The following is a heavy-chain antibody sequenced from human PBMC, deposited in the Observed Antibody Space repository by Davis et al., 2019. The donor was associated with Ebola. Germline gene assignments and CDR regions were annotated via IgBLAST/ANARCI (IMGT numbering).Heavy chain of an antibody. D-gene: IGHD2-2*01. V-gene: IGHV1-18*01. CDR3: ARAGRPYCSSTSCYGTFDY. Sequence: ASVKVSCKASGYTFTSYGISWVRQSPGQGLEWMGWISAYNGNTNYAQKLQGRVTMTTDTSTSTAYMELRILRSDDTAVYYCARAGRPYCSSTSCYGTFDYWGQGTLVTVSS. CDR2: ISAYNGNT. CDR1: GYTFTSYG. J-gene: IGHJ4*02.